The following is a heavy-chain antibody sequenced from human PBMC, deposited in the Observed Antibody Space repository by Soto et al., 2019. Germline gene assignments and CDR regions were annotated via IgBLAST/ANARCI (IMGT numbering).Heavy chain of an antibody. J-gene: IGHJ6*02. V-gene: IGHV3-15*07. D-gene: IGHD3-22*01. Sequence: GGSLRLSCAASGFTFSNAWMNWVRQAPGKGLEWVGRIKSKTDGGTTDYAAPVKGRFTISRDDSKNTLYLQMNSLKTEDTAVYYCTTTHIRYYYDSSGYPYYYYGMDVWGQGTTVTVSS. CDR2: IKSKTDGGTT. CDR3: TTTHIRYYYDSSGYPYYYYGMDV. CDR1: GFTFSNAW.